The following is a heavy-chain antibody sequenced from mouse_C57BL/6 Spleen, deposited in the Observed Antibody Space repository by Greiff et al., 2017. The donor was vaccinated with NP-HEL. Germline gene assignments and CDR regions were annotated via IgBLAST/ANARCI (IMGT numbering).Heavy chain of an antibody. D-gene: IGHD2-2*01. J-gene: IGHJ2*01. CDR3: ARTMVTLEFDY. V-gene: IGHV5-17*01. CDR1: GFTFSDYG. CDR2: ISSGSSTI. Sequence: EVKLVESGGGLVKPGGSLKLSCAASGFTFSDYGMHWVRQAPEKGLEWVAYISSGSSTIYYADTVKGRFTITRDNAKNTLFLQMTSLRSEDTAMYYCARTMVTLEFDYWGQGTTLTVSS.